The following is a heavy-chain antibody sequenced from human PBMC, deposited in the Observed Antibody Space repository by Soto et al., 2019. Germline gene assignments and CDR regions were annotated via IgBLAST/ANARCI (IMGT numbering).Heavy chain of an antibody. CDR3: ARDPGQDEAMDY. V-gene: IGHV3-33*01. J-gene: IGHJ4*02. CDR2: IWHDGKKK. Sequence: GGSLRLSCAASGFTFGSFGMHWVRQAPGKGLEWVAVIWHDGKKKYYADSVEGRFTVSRDNSKNTMFLQMNSLRVDDTAIYYCARDPGQDEAMDYWGQGT. CDR1: GFTFGSFG.